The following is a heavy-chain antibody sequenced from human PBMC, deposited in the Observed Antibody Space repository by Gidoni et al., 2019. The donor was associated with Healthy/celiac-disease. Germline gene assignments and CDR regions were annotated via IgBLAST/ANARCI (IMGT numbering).Heavy chain of an antibody. CDR2: IHHSGST. CDR3: ARGFPSWFGEPRRPLDY. D-gene: IGHD3-10*01. V-gene: IGHV4-34*01. Sequence: QVQLQQWGAGLLKPSETLSLTCAVYGGSFSGYYWSWIRPPPGKGLEWLGEIHHSGSTNSNPSLKSRVTISVDTSKNQFSLKLSSVTAADTAVYYCARGFPSWFGEPRRPLDYWGQGTLVPVSS. J-gene: IGHJ4*02. CDR1: GGSFSGYY.